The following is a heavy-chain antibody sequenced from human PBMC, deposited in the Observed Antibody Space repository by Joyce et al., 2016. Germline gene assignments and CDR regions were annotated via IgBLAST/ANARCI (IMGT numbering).Heavy chain of an antibody. J-gene: IGHJ4*02. Sequence: EVQLVESGGGLVQPGGSLILSCAASGFIFSSKEMNWVRQAPGKGLEWIAYISRSGDLIHYADSVRGRFTISRDNAGSSLYLQMESLRAEDTAMYYCVSPGCAVWGQGSLVTVSS. CDR2: ISRSGDLI. CDR3: VSPGCAV. V-gene: IGHV3-48*03. CDR1: GFIFSSKE.